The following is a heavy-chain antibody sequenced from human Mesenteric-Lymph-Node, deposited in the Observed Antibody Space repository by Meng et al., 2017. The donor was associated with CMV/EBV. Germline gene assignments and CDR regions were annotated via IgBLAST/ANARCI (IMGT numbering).Heavy chain of an antibody. J-gene: IGHJ6*02. D-gene: IGHD2-2*01. Sequence: SETLSLTCTVSSGSVNTYYWSWIRQPPGKGLEWIGYIYASGSTNYNPSLNSRVTISIDTSENQFSLKLTSVPAADTAVYYGARRIVVVPAASYYYYGMDVWGQGTTVTVSS. CDR3: ARRIVVVPAASYYYYGMDV. V-gene: IGHV4-59*02. CDR1: SGSVNTYY. CDR2: IYASGST.